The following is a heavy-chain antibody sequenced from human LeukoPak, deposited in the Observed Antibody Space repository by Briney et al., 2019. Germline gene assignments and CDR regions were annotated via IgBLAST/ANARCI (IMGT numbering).Heavy chain of an antibody. CDR2: IRDNGERT. CDR3: AKERGVAKPFDY. J-gene: IGHJ4*02. Sequence: GGSLRLSCAVSGFTFSTYGMNWVRQAPGKGLEWVSAIRDNGERTYYADSVKGRFAISRDNSKSTLYLQMNSLRAEDTAIYYCAKERGVAKPFDYWGQGTLVTVSS. CDR1: GFTFSTYG. V-gene: IGHV3-23*01. D-gene: IGHD2-8*02.